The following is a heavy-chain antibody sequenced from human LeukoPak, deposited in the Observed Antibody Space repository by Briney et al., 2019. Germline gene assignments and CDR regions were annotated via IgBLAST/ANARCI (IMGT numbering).Heavy chain of an antibody. V-gene: IGHV4-30-4*08. J-gene: IGHJ5*02. CDR2: TCYSWST. Sequence: SETLSLTCTVSGGSISSGEYYWSWIRQPPGKGLEWNRHTCYSWSTYYNPSLKSHVTISVDTSKSQSSPKLSSVTAADTAVYYCAREIIVVVVAAQTVYNWFDPWGQGTLVTVSS. D-gene: IGHD2-15*01. CDR1: GGSISSGEYY. CDR3: AREIIVVVVAAQTVYNWFDP.